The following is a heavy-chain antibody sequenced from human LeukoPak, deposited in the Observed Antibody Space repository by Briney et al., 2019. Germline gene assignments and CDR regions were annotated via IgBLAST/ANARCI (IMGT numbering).Heavy chain of an antibody. CDR3: ARGTIAMAGILDC. J-gene: IGHJ4*02. CDR2: INYSGSS. Sequence: SEALSLTCAVSGGAISSYYWGWIRQPPGKGLEWIGYINYSGSSNHNPSLKSRVTISVDTSKNQFSLKLSSVTAADTAVYYCARGTIAMAGILDCWGQGTLVTVSS. V-gene: IGHV4-59*01. CDR1: GGAISSYY. D-gene: IGHD6-19*01.